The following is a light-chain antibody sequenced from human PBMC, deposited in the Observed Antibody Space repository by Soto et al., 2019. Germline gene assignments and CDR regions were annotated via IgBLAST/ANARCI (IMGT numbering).Light chain of an antibody. CDR2: DIN. CDR3: LLSYSGPSI. J-gene: IGLJ7*01. Sequence: QAVVTQEPSLTVSPGGTVTLTCGSSTGTVTSGHYPYWFQLKPGQAPRTLLYDINNKQSWTPARFSGSLLGGKAALTLSGAQPEDEADYYCLLSYSGPSIFGGGTQLTVL. V-gene: IGLV7-46*01. CDR1: TGTVTSGHY.